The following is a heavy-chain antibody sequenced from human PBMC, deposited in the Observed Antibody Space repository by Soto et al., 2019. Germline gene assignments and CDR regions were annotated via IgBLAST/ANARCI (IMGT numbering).Heavy chain of an antibody. D-gene: IGHD2-2*01. CDR3: ARHIPADGNWFDP. V-gene: IGHV4-59*08. Sequence: SETLSLTCTVSGGSISSYYWSWIRQPPGKGLEWIGYIYYSGSTNYNPSLKSRVTISVDTSKNQFSLKLISVTAADTAVYYCARHIPADGNWFDPWGQGTLVTVSS. J-gene: IGHJ5*02. CDR1: GGSISSYY. CDR2: IYYSGST.